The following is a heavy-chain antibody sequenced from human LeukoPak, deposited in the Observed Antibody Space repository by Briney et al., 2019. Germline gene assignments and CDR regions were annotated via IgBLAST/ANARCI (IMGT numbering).Heavy chain of an antibody. CDR2: ISHSGSP. D-gene: IGHD3-16*02. CDR1: GYSISSGYY. V-gene: IGHV4-38-2*02. CDR3: AREGRENIAIGVD. Sequence: SETLSLTCTVSGYSISSGYYWGWYRQTPGRGLEWIASISHSGSPYYNPSLKSRVTISEDLSRNVFSLTLNSVTAADAAVYYCAREGRENIAIGVDWGQGALVTVSS. J-gene: IGHJ4*02.